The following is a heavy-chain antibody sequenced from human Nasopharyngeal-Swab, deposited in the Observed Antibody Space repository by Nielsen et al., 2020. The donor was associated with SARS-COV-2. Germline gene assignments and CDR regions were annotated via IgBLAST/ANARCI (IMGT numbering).Heavy chain of an antibody. CDR1: GGSFSGYY. D-gene: IGHD4-11*01. J-gene: IGHJ6*02. V-gene: IGHV4-59*01. CDR2: IYYSGST. Sequence: SETLSLTCAVYGGSFSGYYWSWIRQPPGKGLEWIGYIYYSGSTNYNPSLKSRVTISVDTSKNQFSLKLSSVTAADTAVYYCARDASNYGDYYYYYGMDVWGQGTTVTVSS. CDR3: ARDASNYGDYYYYYGMDV.